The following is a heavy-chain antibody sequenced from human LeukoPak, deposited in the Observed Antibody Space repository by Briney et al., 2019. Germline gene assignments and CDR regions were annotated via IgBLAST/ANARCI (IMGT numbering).Heavy chain of an antibody. J-gene: IGHJ4*02. V-gene: IGHV3-53*01. Sequence: PGGSLRLSCAASGFTVSSNYMSWVRQAPGKGLEWVSVMYSGGSTYYADSVQGRFTISRDNSKNTEYLQMNSLREEDTAVCYCAKDRDRLLDYWGQGTLVTVSS. D-gene: IGHD2-15*01. CDR3: AKDRDRLLDY. CDR2: MYSGGST. CDR1: GFTVSSNY.